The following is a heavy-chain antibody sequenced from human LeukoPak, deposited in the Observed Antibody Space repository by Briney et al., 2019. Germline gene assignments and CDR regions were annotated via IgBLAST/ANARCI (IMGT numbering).Heavy chain of an antibody. CDR3: ARRRQWLVKGWFDP. D-gene: IGHD6-19*01. CDR1: GGSFSGYY. Sequence: PSETLSLTCAVYGGSFSGYYWSWIRQPPGKGLEWIGEINHSGSTNYNPSLKSRVTISVDTSKNQFSLKLSSVTAADTAVYYCARRRQWLVKGWFDPWGQGTLVTVSS. J-gene: IGHJ5*02. V-gene: IGHV4-34*01. CDR2: INHSGST.